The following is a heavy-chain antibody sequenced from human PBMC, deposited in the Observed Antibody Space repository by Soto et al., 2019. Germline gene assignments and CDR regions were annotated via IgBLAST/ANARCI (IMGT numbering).Heavy chain of an antibody. V-gene: IGHV4-59*01. CDR3: ARVFGSIAAAGRSDAFDI. CDR1: GGSISSYY. CDR2: IYYSGST. J-gene: IGHJ3*02. Sequence: QVQLQESGPGLVKPSETLSLTCTVSGGSISSYYWSWIRQPPGKGLEWIGYIYYSGSTNYNPSLKSRVTISVDTSKIQFSLKLSSVTAADTAVYYCARVFGSIAAAGRSDAFDIWGQGTMVTVSS. D-gene: IGHD6-13*01.